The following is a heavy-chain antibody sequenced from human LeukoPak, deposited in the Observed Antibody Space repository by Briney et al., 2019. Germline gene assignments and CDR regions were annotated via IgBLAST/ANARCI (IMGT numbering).Heavy chain of an antibody. J-gene: IGHJ4*02. Sequence: ASVKVSCKVSGYTLTELSMHWVRQAPGKGLEWMGGFDPEDGETIYAQKFQGRVTMTEGTSTDTAYMELSSLSSEDTAVYYCATAPGGSSSWYDGGGYWGQGTLVTVSS. CDR3: ATAPGGSSSWYDGGGY. V-gene: IGHV1-24*01. D-gene: IGHD6-13*01. CDR1: GYTLTELS. CDR2: FDPEDGET.